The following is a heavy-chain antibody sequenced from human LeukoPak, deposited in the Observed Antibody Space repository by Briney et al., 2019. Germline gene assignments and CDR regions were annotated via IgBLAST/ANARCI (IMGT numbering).Heavy chain of an antibody. Sequence: PGGSLRLSCAASGFIFNRYSMHWVRQAPGKGLEWVSCISSSSSTIHYTDSVQGRFAISRDNAKNSLYLQMNSLRDEDTAVYYCVRDQAADGMDVWGQGTSVFVSS. CDR3: VRDQAADGMDV. V-gene: IGHV3-48*02. CDR1: GFIFNRYS. CDR2: ISSSSSTI. D-gene: IGHD2-15*01. J-gene: IGHJ6*02.